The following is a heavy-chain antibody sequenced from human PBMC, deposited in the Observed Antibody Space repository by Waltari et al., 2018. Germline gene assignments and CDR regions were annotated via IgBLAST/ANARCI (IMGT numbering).Heavy chain of an antibody. J-gene: IGHJ4*02. Sequence: QVQLVQSGAEVKNPGASVKLSCKASGYTFSNYDVSWVRQAPGRRLEWMGWMNPNRCNLGYAQGVEGRGRGTADTSTTTAYMELTNLRSDDTAIYFCARAVRYQLLSDFWGQGTLVTVSS. CDR3: ARAVRYQLLSDF. D-gene: IGHD2-2*01. CDR1: GYTFSNYD. CDR2: MNPNRCNL. V-gene: IGHV1-8*03.